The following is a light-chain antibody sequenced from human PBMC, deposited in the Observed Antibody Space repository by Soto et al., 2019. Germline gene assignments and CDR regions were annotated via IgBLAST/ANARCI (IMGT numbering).Light chain of an antibody. V-gene: IGLV2-11*01. CDR1: SSDVGGYNY. CDR3: CLYAGSPRYV. CDR2: DVS. Sequence: QSALTQPRSVSGSPGQSVTISCTGTSSDVGGYNYVSWYQQHPGKAPKVMIYDVSERPSGVPDRFSGSKSGNTASLTISGLQAEDEADYYCCLYAGSPRYVLGTGTKVIVL. J-gene: IGLJ1*01.